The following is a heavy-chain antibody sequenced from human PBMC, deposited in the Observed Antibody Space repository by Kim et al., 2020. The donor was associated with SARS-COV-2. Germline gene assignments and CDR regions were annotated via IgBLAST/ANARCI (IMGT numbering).Heavy chain of an antibody. CDR1: GGSISSGGYS. CDR2: IYHSEST. D-gene: IGHD5-18*01. V-gene: IGHV4-30-2*01. Sequence: SETLSLTCAVSGGSISSGGYSWSWIRQPPGKGLEWIGYIYHSESTYYNPSLKSRVTISVDRSKNQFSLKLSSVTAADTAVYYCARAAYSYGFSYWGQGTLGTVSS. CDR3: ARAAYSYGFSY. J-gene: IGHJ4*02.